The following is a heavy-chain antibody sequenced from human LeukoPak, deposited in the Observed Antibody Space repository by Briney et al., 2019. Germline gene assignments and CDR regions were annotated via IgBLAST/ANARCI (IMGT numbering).Heavy chain of an antibody. D-gene: IGHD6-19*01. CDR1: RYNFANYW. Sequence: GESLKISCKGSRYNFANYWIGWVRQMPGKGLEWMGIIYPDDSDTTYSPSFQGQVTISADKSITTAYLQWNSLRASDTAMYYCARLLEGVAGTWGYWGQGTLVTVSS. CDR2: IYPDDSDT. J-gene: IGHJ4*02. V-gene: IGHV5-51*01. CDR3: ARLLEGVAGTWGY.